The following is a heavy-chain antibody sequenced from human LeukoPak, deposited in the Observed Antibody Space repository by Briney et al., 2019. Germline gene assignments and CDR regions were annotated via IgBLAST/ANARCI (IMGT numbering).Heavy chain of an antibody. D-gene: IGHD2-21*02. CDR3: ARDYCGGDCFPDY. Sequence: WASVKVSCKASGYTFTGYYMHWVRQAPGQGLEWMGRINPNSGGTNYAQKFQGRVTMTRDTSISTAYMELSRLRSDDTAVYYCARDYCGGDCFPDYWGQGTLVTVSS. CDR2: INPNSGGT. V-gene: IGHV1-2*06. J-gene: IGHJ4*02. CDR1: GYTFTGYY.